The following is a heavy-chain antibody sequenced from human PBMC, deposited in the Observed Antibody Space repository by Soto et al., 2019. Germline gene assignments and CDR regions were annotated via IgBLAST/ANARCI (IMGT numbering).Heavy chain of an antibody. Sequence: GGSLRLSCAASGFTFSSYAMSWVRQAPGKGLEWVSAISGSGGSTYYADSVKGGFTISRDNSKNTLYLQMNSLRAEDTAVYYCARGSGSYYSLLSFDYWGQGTLVTVSS. D-gene: IGHD3-10*01. V-gene: IGHV3-23*01. CDR1: GFTFSSYA. CDR2: ISGSGGST. J-gene: IGHJ4*02. CDR3: ARGSGSYYSLLSFDY.